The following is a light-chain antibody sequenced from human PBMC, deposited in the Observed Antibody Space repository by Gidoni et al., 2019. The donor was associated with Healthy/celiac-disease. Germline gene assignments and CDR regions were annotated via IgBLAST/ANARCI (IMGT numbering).Light chain of an antibody. CDR2: GAS. Sequence: IVFTHSPRTLSLSPGERATLSCRASQSVSSSYLAWYQQNPGQAPRLLIYGASSRATAIPDMFSGSGSGTDFTLTISRLEPEDFAVYYCQQYGSSPLYSFGQGTKLEIK. CDR1: QSVSSSY. CDR3: QQYGSSPLYS. V-gene: IGKV3-20*01. J-gene: IGKJ2*03.